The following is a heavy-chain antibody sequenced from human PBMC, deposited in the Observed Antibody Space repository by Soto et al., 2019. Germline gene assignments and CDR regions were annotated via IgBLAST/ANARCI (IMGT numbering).Heavy chain of an antibody. J-gene: IGHJ4*02. V-gene: IGHV3-30*03. CDR1: GFTFSSYG. Sequence: GGSLRLSCAASGFTFSSYGMHWVRQAPGKGLEWVAVISYDGSNKYYADSVKGRFTISRDNSKNTLYLQMNSLRAEDTAVYYCVPWVDYGGNSGFNDYWGQGTLVTVSS. D-gene: IGHD4-17*01. CDR2: ISYDGSNK. CDR3: VPWVDYGGNSGFNDY.